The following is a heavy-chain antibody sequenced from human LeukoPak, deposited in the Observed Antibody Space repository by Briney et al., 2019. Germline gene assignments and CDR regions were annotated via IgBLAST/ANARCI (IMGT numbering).Heavy chain of an antibody. CDR3: ARESVHTGYTVYYFDY. CDR1: GYTFTSYG. J-gene: IGHJ4*02. CDR2: ISAYNGNT. Sequence: ASVKVSCKASGYTFTSYGISWVRQAPGQGLEWMGWISAYNGNTNYAQKLQGRVTMTTDTSTSTAYMELRSLRSDDTAVYYCARESVHTGYTVYYFDYWGQGTLVTLSS. V-gene: IGHV1-18*01. D-gene: IGHD5/OR15-5a*01.